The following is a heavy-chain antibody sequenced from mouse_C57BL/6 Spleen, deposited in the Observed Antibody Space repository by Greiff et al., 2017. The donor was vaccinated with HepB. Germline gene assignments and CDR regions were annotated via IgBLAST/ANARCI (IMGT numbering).Heavy chain of an antibody. Sequence: QVQLKQPGAELVMPGASVKLSCKASGYTFTSYWMHWVKQRPGQGLEWIGEIDPSDSYTNYNQKFKGKSTLTVDKSSSTAYMQLSSLTSEDSAVYYCARTSSYYGSSPYYFDYWGQGTTLTVSS. CDR3: ARTSSYYGSSPYYFDY. J-gene: IGHJ2*01. D-gene: IGHD1-1*01. CDR1: GYTFTSYW. V-gene: IGHV1-69*01. CDR2: IDPSDSYT.